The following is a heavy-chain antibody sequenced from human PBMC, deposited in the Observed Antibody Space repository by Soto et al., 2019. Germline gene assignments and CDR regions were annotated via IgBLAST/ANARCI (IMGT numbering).Heavy chain of an antibody. CDR3: SRVGGYYGDYPNFDY. V-gene: IGHV4-59*01. CDR2: IYYSGST. J-gene: IGHJ4*02. D-gene: IGHD4-17*01. CDR1: GSSISPYY. Sequence: SETLSLTCFVSGSSISPYYWTWIRQSPGKGLEWIGNIYYSGSTNYNPSLKSRVTISVDTSKKQFSLKLTSVTAADTAVYYCSRVGGYYGDYPNFDYWGQGTRVTVSS.